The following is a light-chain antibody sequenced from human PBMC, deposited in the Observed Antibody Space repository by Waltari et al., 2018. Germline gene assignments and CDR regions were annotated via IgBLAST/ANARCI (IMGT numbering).Light chain of an antibody. CDR1: QSVSRT. CDR3: QHYVRLPAT. Sequence: IVLTQPPGPLSLSPGERATLSCRASQSVSRTLAWYQQKPGQAPKLLIYGASIRATGIPDRFTGSGSGTDFSLTISSLEPEDFAIYFCQHYVRLPATFGQGTKVEIK. CDR2: GAS. V-gene: IGKV3-20*01. J-gene: IGKJ1*01.